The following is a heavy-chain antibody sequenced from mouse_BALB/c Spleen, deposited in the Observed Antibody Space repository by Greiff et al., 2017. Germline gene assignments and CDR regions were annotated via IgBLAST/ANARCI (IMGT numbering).Heavy chain of an antibody. Sequence: EVKLVESGPGLVKPSQSLSLTCTVTGYSITSDYAWNWIRQFPGNKLEWMGYISYSGSTSYNPSLKSRISITRDTSKNQFFLQLNSVTTEDTATYYCARGDYYWFAYWGQGTLVTVSA. CDR3: ARGDYYWFAY. CDR2: ISYSGST. V-gene: IGHV3-2*02. CDR1: GYSITSDYA. D-gene: IGHD1-1*01. J-gene: IGHJ3*01.